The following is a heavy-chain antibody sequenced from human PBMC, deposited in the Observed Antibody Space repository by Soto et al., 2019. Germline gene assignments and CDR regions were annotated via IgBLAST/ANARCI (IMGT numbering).Heavy chain of an antibody. CDR1: GGTFSSYA. J-gene: IGHJ6*02. CDR2: IIPISGSV. CDR3: AGEASLPAYSYYAMHV. D-gene: IGHD2-21*01. Sequence: QVQLVQSGGELEKPGSSVKVSCQASGGTFSSYAVSSVRQAPGQGLESMGVIIPISGSVKYAPKFQGRLTISADAAASTVSMDLSMVGSEDRAVYYCAGEASLPAYSYYAMHVWGQGTTVTVSS. V-gene: IGHV1-69*01.